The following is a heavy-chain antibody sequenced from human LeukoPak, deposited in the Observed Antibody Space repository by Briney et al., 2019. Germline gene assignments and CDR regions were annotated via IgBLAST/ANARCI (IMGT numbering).Heavy chain of an antibody. Sequence: GGSLRLPCAASGFTFSSYWMHWVRQAPGKGLVWVSRINSDGSSTSYADSVKGRFTISRDNAKNTLYLQMNSLRAEDTALYYCARARAYDSSGYYLWGQGTLVTVSS. CDR2: INSDGSST. J-gene: IGHJ4*02. D-gene: IGHD3-22*01. CDR1: GFTFSSYW. V-gene: IGHV3-74*01. CDR3: ARARAYDSSGYYL.